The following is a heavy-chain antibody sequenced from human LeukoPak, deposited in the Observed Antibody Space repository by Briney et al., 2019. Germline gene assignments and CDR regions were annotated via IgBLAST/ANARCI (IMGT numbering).Heavy chain of an antibody. CDR2: ISSSSSTI. CDR1: GFTFSSYS. CDR3: VRDNPPVTTSDAFDI. Sequence: GGSLRLSCAASGFTFSSYSMNWVRQAPGKGLEWVSYISSSSSTIYYADSVKGRFTISRDNAKNSLYLRMNSLRAEDTAVYYCVRDNPPVTTSDAFDIWGQGTMVTVSS. V-gene: IGHV3-48*04. D-gene: IGHD4-17*01. J-gene: IGHJ3*02.